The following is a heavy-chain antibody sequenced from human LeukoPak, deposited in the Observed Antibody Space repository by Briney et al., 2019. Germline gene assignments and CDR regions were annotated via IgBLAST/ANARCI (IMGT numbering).Heavy chain of an antibody. CDR1: GYTFTGYY. CDR3: ARDQGPEAFGI. D-gene: IGHD2-2*01. CDR2: INPKNGGT. J-gene: IGHJ3*02. V-gene: IGHV1-2*02. Sequence: ASVKVSCKASGYTFTGYYIHWVRQAPGQGLEWMGWINPKNGGTKCSQKFQGRVTLTTDTSITTAHMELSRLRSDDTAVYYCARDQGPEAFGIWGQGTMVTVSS.